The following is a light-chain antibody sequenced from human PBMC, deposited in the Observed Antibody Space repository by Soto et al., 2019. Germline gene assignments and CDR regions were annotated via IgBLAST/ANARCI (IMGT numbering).Light chain of an antibody. Sequence: QSVLTQPPSVSGAPGQRVTLSCTGSSSNIGSGFDVHWYQQLPGTAPKLLIYGDTIRPSGVPDRFSGSRSGTSASLAITGLQPEDEADYYCQSYDISLSGSGVFGGGTKLTVL. CDR2: GDT. CDR3: QSYDISLSGSGV. V-gene: IGLV1-40*01. CDR1: SSNIGSGFD. J-gene: IGLJ2*01.